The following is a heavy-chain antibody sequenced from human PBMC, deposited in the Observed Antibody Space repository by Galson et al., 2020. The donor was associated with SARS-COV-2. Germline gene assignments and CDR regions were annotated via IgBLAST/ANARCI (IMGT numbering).Heavy chain of an antibody. CDR1: GGSISSDIYY. Sequence: ASETLSLTCTVSGGSISSDIYYWIWVRQHPGKGLEWIGFINYVGSTYYNPSLKSRVTMSVDTSKNHFSMTLSSVTAADTAVYYCARLLYGDSYNFDPWGQGTLVTVSS. CDR3: ARLLYGDSYNFDP. D-gene: IGHD4-17*01. V-gene: IGHV4-31*03. J-gene: IGHJ5*02. CDR2: INYVGST.